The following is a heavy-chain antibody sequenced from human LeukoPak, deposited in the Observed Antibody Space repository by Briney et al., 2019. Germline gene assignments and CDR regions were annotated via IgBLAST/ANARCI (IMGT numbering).Heavy chain of an antibody. V-gene: IGHV3-23*01. J-gene: IGHJ4*02. Sequence: TGGSLRLSCAASGFTFSSFAMSWVRQAPGKGLEWVSVISGSGGTPYYADSVKGRFTISRDNSKNTLYLQMNSLRAEDTAVYYCAKAKGYCGYDCYKAGFDYWGQGTLVTVSS. D-gene: IGHD2-21*02. CDR3: AKAKGYCGYDCYKAGFDY. CDR1: GFTFSSFA. CDR2: ISGSGGTP.